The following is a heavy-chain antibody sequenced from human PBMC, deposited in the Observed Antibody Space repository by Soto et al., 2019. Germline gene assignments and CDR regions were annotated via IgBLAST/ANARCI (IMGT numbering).Heavy chain of an antibody. CDR1: GFTFSTYG. J-gene: IGHJ4*02. V-gene: IGHV3-23*01. CDR2: ISASGGRT. CDR3: AKSPIVLVPAAIGFDY. Sequence: GGSLRLSCAASGFTFSTYGMSWVRQAPGKGLEWVSAISASGGRTYYADSVKGRFTTSRDNSKSTLNLQMNSLRADDTAVYYCAKSPIVLVPAAIGFDYWGQGTLVTVSS. D-gene: IGHD2-2*02.